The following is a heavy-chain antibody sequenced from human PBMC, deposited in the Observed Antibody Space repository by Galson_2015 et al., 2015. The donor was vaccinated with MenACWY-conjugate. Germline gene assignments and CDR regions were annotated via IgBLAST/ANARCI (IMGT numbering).Heavy chain of an antibody. Sequence: SLRLSCAAPGFTFSSYAMSWVRQAPGKGLQWVSAITGSGDGTYYADSVKGRFTISRDNSKNTVFLQTNTLGADDTAIYYCAKEKAGAGVGAFDIWGQGTTVTVSS. CDR3: AKEKAGAGVGAFDI. CDR2: ITGSGDGT. J-gene: IGHJ3*02. V-gene: IGHV3-23*01. D-gene: IGHD2-8*01. CDR1: GFTFSSYA.